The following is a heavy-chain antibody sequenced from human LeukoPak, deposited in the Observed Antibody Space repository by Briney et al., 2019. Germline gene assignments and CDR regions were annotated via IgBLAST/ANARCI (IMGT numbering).Heavy chain of an antibody. CDR1: GGTFSSYA. J-gene: IGHJ4*02. Sequence: ASVKVSCKASGGTFSSYAISWVRQAPGQGLEWMGGFDPEDGETIYAQKFQGRVTMTEDTSTDTAYMELSSLRSEDTAVYYCATRGFYDSSGYYYRPFDYWGQGTLVTVSS. CDR2: FDPEDGET. CDR3: ATRGFYDSSGYYYRPFDY. V-gene: IGHV1-24*01. D-gene: IGHD3-22*01.